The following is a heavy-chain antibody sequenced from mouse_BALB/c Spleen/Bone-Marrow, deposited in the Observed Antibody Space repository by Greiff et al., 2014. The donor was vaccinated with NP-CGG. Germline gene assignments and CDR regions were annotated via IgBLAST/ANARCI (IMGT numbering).Heavy chain of an antibody. V-gene: IGHV1S81*02. CDR1: GYTFTNYY. D-gene: IGHD1-2*01. J-gene: IGHJ1*01. Sequence: QLQQSGAELVKPGASVKLSCKVSGYTFTNYYVYWVKQRPGQGLEWIGEINPSNGVTNFNEKFMIKATLTVDSSSSTAYMHLSSLTSEDSAVYYCTRSGFYGYGTYFDVWGAGTTVTVSS. CDR3: TRSGFYGYGTYFDV. CDR2: INPSNGVT.